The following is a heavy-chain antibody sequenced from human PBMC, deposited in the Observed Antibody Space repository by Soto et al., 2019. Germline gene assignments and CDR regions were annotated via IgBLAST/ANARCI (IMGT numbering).Heavy chain of an antibody. Sequence: PSETLSLTCTVSGGSISSDSYYWGWIRQSPEKGLEWIASISYSGSTYYNPSLKSRLIISVVTSKNQFSLKLSSVTAADMAVYYCARARLSRSWWFDPWGQGTLVTVSS. CDR2: ISYSGST. V-gene: IGHV4-39*01. CDR3: ARARLSRSWWFDP. CDR1: GGSISSDSYY. J-gene: IGHJ5*02. D-gene: IGHD3-10*01.